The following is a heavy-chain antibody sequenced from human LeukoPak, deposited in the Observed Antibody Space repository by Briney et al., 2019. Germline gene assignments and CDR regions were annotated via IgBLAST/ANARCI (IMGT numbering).Heavy chain of an antibody. V-gene: IGHV1-18*01. Sequence: HGASVKVSCKASGYTFTSYGISWVRQAPGQGLEWMGWISAYNGNTNYAQKLQGRVTMTTDTSTSTAYMELRSLRAEDTAVYYCAKVRAQDTAMAKYYFDYWGQGTLVTVSS. CDR3: AKVRAQDTAMAKYYFDY. CDR2: ISAYNGNT. J-gene: IGHJ4*02. D-gene: IGHD5-18*01. CDR1: GYTFTSYG.